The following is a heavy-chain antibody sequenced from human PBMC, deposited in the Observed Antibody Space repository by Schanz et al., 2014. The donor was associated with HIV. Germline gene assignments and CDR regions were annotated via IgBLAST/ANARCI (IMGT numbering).Heavy chain of an antibody. Sequence: EVQLVESGGGLIQRGGSLRLSCAASGFAVSSHFLNWVRQTPGKGLEWVSFTSSDGTTYYADSVKGRFTISRDISRNTIYLQMNGLRSEDTAMYYCASDLSVYSSSSSVWGQGTTVTVSS. CDR2: TSSDGTT. CDR1: GFAVSSHF. J-gene: IGHJ6*02. CDR3: ASDLSVYSSSSSV. D-gene: IGHD6-13*01. V-gene: IGHV3-53*01.